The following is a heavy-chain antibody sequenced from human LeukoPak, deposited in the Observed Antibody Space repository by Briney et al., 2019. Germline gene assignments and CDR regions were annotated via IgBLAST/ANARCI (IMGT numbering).Heavy chain of an antibody. CDR3: ARCVPYGDYAFDY. J-gene: IGHJ4*02. CDR1: GFTVSSNY. Sequence: PGGSLRLSCAAPGFTVSSNYMSWVRQAPGKGLEWVSVIYSGGSTYYADSVKGRFTISRDNSKNTLYLQMNSLRAEDTAVYYCARCVPYGDYAFDYWGQGTLVTVSS. V-gene: IGHV3-53*01. D-gene: IGHD4-17*01. CDR2: IYSGGST.